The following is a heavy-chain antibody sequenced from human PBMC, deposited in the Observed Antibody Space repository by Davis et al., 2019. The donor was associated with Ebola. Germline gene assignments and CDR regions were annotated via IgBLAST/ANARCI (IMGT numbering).Heavy chain of an antibody. D-gene: IGHD1-26*01. CDR1: GITFNGYA. Sequence: GESLKISCAGSGITFNGYALSWVRQAPGKGLQWVSLISNDARYTYYADSVKDRFTISRDNSKNMLYLQMNSLRDEDTAVYYCARGSPRQWEELEHWGQGTLIIVSP. J-gene: IGHJ4*02. V-gene: IGHV3-23*01. CDR2: ISNDARYT. CDR3: ARGSPRQWEELEH.